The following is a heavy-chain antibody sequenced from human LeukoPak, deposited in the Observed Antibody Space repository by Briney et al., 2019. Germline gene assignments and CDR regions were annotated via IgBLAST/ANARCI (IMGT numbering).Heavy chain of an antibody. V-gene: IGHV4-59*08. Sequence: SETLSLTCTVSGGSISSYYWSWIRQPPGKGLEWIGYIYYSGSTNYNPSLKSRVTISVDTSKSQFSLKLSSVTAADTAVYYCARRGYGGPFDPWGQGTLVTVSS. J-gene: IGHJ5*02. CDR1: GGSISSYY. D-gene: IGHD4-23*01. CDR3: ARRGYGGPFDP. CDR2: IYYSGST.